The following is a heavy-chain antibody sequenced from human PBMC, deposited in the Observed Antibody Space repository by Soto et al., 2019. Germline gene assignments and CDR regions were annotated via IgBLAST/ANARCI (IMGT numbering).Heavy chain of an antibody. V-gene: IGHV4-30-2*01. CDR3: AAGGGLPRYY. Sequence: SETLSLTCTVSGGSISSGGYYWSWIRQHPGKGLEWIGYIYHSGSTYYNPSLKSRVTISVDRSKNQFSLKLSSVTAADTAVYYCAAGGGLPRYYWGQGTLVTVSS. D-gene: IGHD5-12*01. J-gene: IGHJ4*02. CDR2: IYHSGST. CDR1: GGSISSGGYY.